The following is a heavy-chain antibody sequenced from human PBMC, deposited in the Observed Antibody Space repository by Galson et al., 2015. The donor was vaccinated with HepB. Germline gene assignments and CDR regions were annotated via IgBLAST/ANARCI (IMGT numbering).Heavy chain of an antibody. CDR3: AKEIDSGGYSAFDI. Sequence: SLRLSCAASGFTFDDYAMHWVRQAPGKGLEWVSGISWNSGSIGYADSVKGRFTISRDNSKNSLYLQMNSLRAEDTALYYCAKEIDSGGYSAFDIWGQGTMVTVSS. V-gene: IGHV3-9*01. CDR2: ISWNSGSI. J-gene: IGHJ3*02. D-gene: IGHD1-26*01. CDR1: GFTFDDYA.